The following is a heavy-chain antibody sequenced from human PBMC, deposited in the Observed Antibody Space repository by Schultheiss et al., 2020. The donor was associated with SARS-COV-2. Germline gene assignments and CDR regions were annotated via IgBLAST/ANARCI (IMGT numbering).Heavy chain of an antibody. CDR1: GGSFSGYY. CDR2: INHSGST. J-gene: IGHJ4*02. CDR3: ARAYSSSWDLDY. V-gene: IGHV4-34*01. Sequence: SETLSLTCAVYGGSFSGYYWSWIRQPPGKGLEWIGEINHSGSTNYNPSLKSRVTISVDTSKNQFSLKLSSVTAADTAVYYCARAYSSSWDLDYWGQGTLVTVSS. D-gene: IGHD6-13*01.